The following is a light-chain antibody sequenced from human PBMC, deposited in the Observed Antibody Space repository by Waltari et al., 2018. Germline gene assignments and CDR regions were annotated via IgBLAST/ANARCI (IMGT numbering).Light chain of an antibody. J-gene: IGLJ3*02. CDR2: DVS. Sequence: QSALTQPRSVSGSPGQSVTISCTGTSSDVGRYNSVSWYQQHPGQAPKLMIYDVSKRPSGVPDRFSGSKSGNTASLTISGLQAEDEADYYCCSYAGSYIWVFGGGTKLTVL. CDR1: SSDVGRYNS. V-gene: IGLV2-11*01. CDR3: CSYAGSYIWV.